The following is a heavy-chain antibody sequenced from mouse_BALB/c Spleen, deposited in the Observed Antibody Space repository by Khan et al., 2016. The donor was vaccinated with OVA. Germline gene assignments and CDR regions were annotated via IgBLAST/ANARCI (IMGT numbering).Heavy chain of an antibody. Sequence: EVQLQESGAELVRPGALVKLSCKAPGFNIKDYYIHWVKQRPEQGLEWIGRIDPENGNTIYDPKFQGKANITSDTSSNTAYLQLSSLTSEDTAVYYCARSGYEAGFPYWGQGTLVTVSA. CDR2: IDPENGNT. V-gene: IGHV14-1*02. CDR1: GFNIKDYY. D-gene: IGHD3-1*01. CDR3: ARSGYEAGFPY. J-gene: IGHJ3*01.